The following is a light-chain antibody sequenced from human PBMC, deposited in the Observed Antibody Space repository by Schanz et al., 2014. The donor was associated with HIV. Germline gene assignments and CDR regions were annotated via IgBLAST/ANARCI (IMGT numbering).Light chain of an antibody. Sequence: QSVLTQPPSVSGAPGQRVTISCTGTRSNIGTGFDVHWYQLLPGTAPKVLIFANTHRPSGVPDRFSGSKSGTSASLAITGLQAEDEADYYCQSYDTTLSAILFGGGTKLTVL. CDR3: QSYDTTLSAIL. V-gene: IGLV1-40*01. J-gene: IGLJ2*01. CDR1: RSNIGTGFD. CDR2: ANT.